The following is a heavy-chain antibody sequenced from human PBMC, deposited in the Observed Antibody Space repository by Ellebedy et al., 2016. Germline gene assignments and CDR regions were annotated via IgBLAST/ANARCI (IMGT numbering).Heavy chain of an antibody. D-gene: IGHD6-25*01. V-gene: IGHV2-5*02. CDR3: VHRNAYRSDWGPGSLY. J-gene: IGHJ4*02. CDR1: GLSLSTSGVG. Sequence: SGPTLVKPTQTLTLTCTLSGLSLSTSGVGVGWIRQPPGKALEWLALIYWDDGKRYSPSMERRLTITKDTSKNQVVLTMTNMDPADTGTYFCVHRNAYRSDWGPGSLYWGQGTLVTVSS. CDR2: IYWDDGK.